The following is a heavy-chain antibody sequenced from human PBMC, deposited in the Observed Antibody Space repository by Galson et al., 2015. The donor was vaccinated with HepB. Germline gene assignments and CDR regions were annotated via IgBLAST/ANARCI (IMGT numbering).Heavy chain of an antibody. CDR3: ARAFDRAAMPPYGMDV. Sequence: SLRLSCAASRFTFSNYYMNWIRQAPGKGLEWVSYISGSGNSIYYADSVKGRFTISRDNAKNSLCLQMNSLRAEDTAVYYCARAFDRAAMPPYGMDVWGQGTTVTVSS. D-gene: IGHD2-2*01. J-gene: IGHJ6*02. CDR2: ISGSGNSI. V-gene: IGHV3-11*01. CDR1: RFTFSNYY.